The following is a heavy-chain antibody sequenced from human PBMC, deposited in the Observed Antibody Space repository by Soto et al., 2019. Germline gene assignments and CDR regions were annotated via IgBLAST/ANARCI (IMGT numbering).Heavy chain of an antibody. CDR1: GYTFTGYY. CDR3: ARGGRVVVPADIWFDP. J-gene: IGHJ5*02. D-gene: IGHD2-2*01. Sequence: ASVKVSCKASGYTFTGYYMHWVRQAPGQGLEWMGWINPNSGGTNYAQKFQGRVTMTRDTSISTAYMELSRLRSDDTAVYYCARGGRVVVPADIWFDPWGQGTLVTVSS. CDR2: INPNSGGT. V-gene: IGHV1-2*02.